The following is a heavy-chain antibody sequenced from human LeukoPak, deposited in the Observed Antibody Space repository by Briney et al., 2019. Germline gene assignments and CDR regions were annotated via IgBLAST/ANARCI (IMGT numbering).Heavy chain of an antibody. CDR2: LYSGADT. D-gene: IGHD3-10*01. J-gene: IGHJ2*01. Sequence: PGGSLRLSCEASGFSVGSKYMNWVRQAPGKGLEWVSILYSGADTYYADSVKGRFTISRDNSKNTPFLQMNSLRADDTAVYYCARVGDHYHWYFDLWGRGTRVSVSS. CDR3: ARVGDHYHWYFDL. V-gene: IGHV3-53*01. CDR1: GFSVGSKY.